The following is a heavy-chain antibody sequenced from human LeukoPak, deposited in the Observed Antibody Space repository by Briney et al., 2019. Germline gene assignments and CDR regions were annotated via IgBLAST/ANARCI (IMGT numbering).Heavy chain of an antibody. D-gene: IGHD3-3*01. CDR2: IGTAGDT. CDR1: GFTFSSYD. J-gene: IGHJ3*02. Sequence: PGGSLRLSCAASGFTFSSYDMHWVRQATGKGLEWVSAIGTAGDTYYPGSVKGRFTISRENAKNSLYLQMNSLRAGDTAVYYCARAQSAEWLLDAFDIWGQGTMVTVSS. CDR3: ARAQSAEWLLDAFDI. V-gene: IGHV3-13*01.